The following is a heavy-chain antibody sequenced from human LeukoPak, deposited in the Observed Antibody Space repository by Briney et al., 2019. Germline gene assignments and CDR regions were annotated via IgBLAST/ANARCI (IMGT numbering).Heavy chain of an antibody. J-gene: IGHJ6*02. D-gene: IGHD1-26*01. CDR2: IHYSGST. CDR1: GGSISSYY. CDR3: ARLPLGGYYYYYGMDV. V-gene: IGHV4-59*08. Sequence: SETLSLTCTVSGGSISSYYWSWIRQPPGKGLEWIGYIHYSGSTNYNPSLKSRVTISVDTSKNQFSLKLSSVTAADTAVYYCARLPLGGYYYYYGMDVWGQGTTVTVSS.